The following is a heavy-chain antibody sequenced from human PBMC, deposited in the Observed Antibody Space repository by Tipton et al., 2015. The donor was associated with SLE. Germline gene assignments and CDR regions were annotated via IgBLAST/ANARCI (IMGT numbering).Heavy chain of an antibody. CDR2: IYHSGST. V-gene: IGHV4-38-2*01. J-gene: IGHJ3*02. CDR1: GYSISSGYY. CDR3: ARGTKGAFDI. Sequence: TLSLTCAVSGYSISSGYYWGWIRQPPRKGLEWIGYIYHSGSTYYNPSLKSRVTISVDRSKNQFSLKLSSVTAADTAVYYCARGTKGAFDIWGQGTMVTVSS.